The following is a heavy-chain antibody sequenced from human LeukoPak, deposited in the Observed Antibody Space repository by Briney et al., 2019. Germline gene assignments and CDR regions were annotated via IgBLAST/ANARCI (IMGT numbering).Heavy chain of an antibody. CDR2: ISSSSDYI. Sequence: PGGSLRLSCAASGFTFSSYSMNWVRQAPGKGLEWVSSISSSSDYIYYADSVKGRFTISRDNAKNSLYLQMNSLRAEDTAVYYCARARRVISNEYFQHWGQGTLVTVSS. J-gene: IGHJ1*01. CDR3: ARARRVISNEYFQH. V-gene: IGHV3-21*01. CDR1: GFTFSSYS. D-gene: IGHD2-21*01.